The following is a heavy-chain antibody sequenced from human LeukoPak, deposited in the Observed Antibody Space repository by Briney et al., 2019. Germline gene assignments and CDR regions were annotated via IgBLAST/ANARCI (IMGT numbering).Heavy chain of an antibody. V-gene: IGHV3-21*01. J-gene: IGHJ4*02. Sequence: GGSLRLSCAASGFTFSSYSMNWVRQAPGKGLEWVSSIRSSSSYIYYADSVKGRFTISRDNAKNSLYLQMNSLRAEDTAVYYCARDNGMIVVVAYFDYWGQGTLVTVSS. CDR3: ARDNGMIVVVAYFDY. CDR2: IRSSSSYI. CDR1: GFTFSSYS. D-gene: IGHD3-22*01.